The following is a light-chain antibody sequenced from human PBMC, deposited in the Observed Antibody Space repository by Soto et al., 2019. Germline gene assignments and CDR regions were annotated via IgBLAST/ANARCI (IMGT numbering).Light chain of an antibody. CDR1: QSVSNN. J-gene: IGKJ5*01. CDR2: VAS. Sequence: EIVMTQSPATLSVSPGERATLSCRASQSVSNNLAWYQVKPGQAPRLLIYVASTRATGIPARFSGSGSGTEFTLTISSLQSEDFAVYYCQHYHGWPITFGQGTRLEIK. CDR3: QHYHGWPIT. V-gene: IGKV3-15*01.